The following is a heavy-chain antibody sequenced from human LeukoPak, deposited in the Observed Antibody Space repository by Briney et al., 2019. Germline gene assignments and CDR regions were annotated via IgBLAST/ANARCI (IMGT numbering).Heavy chain of an antibody. J-gene: IGHJ4*02. CDR3: ARWASGYSYGSDY. V-gene: IGHV3-11*04. Sequence: GGSLRLSCVASGFTFSDYYMSWIRQASGKRLEWVSYISSSGSTIYYADSVKGRFTISRDNAKNSLYLQMNSLRAEDTAVYYCARWASGYSYGSDYWGQGTLVTVSS. CDR1: GFTFSDYY. D-gene: IGHD5-18*01. CDR2: ISSSGSTI.